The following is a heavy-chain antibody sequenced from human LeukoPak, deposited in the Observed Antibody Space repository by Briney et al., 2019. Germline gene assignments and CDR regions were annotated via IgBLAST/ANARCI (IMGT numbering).Heavy chain of an antibody. CDR3: ARDQGYSSGWYDFYYYYGMDV. J-gene: IGHJ6*02. D-gene: IGHD6-19*01. V-gene: IGHV3-33*01. CDR2: IWYDGSNK. CDR1: GFTFSSYG. Sequence: PGGSLRLSCAASGFTFSSYGMHWVRQAPGKGLEWVAVIWYDGSNKYYADSVKGRFTISRDNSKNTLYLQMNSLRAEDTAVYYCARDQGYSSGWYDFYYYYGMDVWGQGTTVTVSS.